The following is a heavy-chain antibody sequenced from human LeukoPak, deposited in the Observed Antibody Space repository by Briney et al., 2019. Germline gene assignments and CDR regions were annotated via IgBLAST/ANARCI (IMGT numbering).Heavy chain of an antibody. D-gene: IGHD6-25*01. Sequence: TGGSLRLSCAASGFTFSSYAMSWVRQAPGKGLEWVAVISYDGSNKYYADSVKGRFTISRDNSKNTLYLQMNSLRAEDTAVYYCAKGGSSVANWFDPWGQGTLVTVSS. CDR3: AKGGSSVANWFDP. V-gene: IGHV3-30*18. CDR1: GFTFSSYA. CDR2: ISYDGSNK. J-gene: IGHJ5*02.